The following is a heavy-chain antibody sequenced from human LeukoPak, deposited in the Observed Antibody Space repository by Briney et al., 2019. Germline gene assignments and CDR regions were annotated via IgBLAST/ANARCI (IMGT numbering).Heavy chain of an antibody. D-gene: IGHD4-23*01. J-gene: IGHJ4*02. CDR2: ISSSDSYI. V-gene: IGHV3-21*01. CDR3: AREWSVTQDY. Sequence: GSLRLSCAASGFSFSSYGMNWVRQIPGKGLEWVSSISSSDSYIYYADSVKGRFTISRDNAKNSLYLQMNSLKAEDTAVYYCAREWSVTQDYWGQGTLVTASS. CDR1: GFSFSSYG.